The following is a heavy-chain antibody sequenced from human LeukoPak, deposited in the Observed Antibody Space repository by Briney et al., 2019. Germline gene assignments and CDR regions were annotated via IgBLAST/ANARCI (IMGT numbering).Heavy chain of an antibody. CDR3: ARGHSGSYSFDY. Sequence: PGRSLRLSCAASGLTVSVNYMSWVRQAPGKGLEWVSVIYSGGSTFYADSVKGRFTISRDNSKSTLYLQMNSLRPDDTAVYYCARGHSGSYSFDYWGQGTLVTVSS. V-gene: IGHV3-53*01. D-gene: IGHD1-26*01. CDR1: GLTVSVNY. CDR2: IYSGGST. J-gene: IGHJ4*02.